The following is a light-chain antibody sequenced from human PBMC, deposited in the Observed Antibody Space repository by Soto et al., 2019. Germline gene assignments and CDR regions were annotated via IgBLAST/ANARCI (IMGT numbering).Light chain of an antibody. CDR2: DVT. CDR3: CSYAGSNTGV. V-gene: IGLV2-11*01. J-gene: IGLJ1*01. CDR1: SSDFGAYNS. Sequence: QSALTQPRSVSGSPGQSVTISCTGTSSDFGAYNSVSWYQQHPGKAPKLMIYDVTKRPSGVPDRFSGSKSGNTASLTISGLQADDEADDYCCSYAGSNTGVFGTGTKLTVL.